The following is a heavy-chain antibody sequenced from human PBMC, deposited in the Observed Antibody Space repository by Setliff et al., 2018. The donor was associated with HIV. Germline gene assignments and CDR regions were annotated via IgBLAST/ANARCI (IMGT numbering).Heavy chain of an antibody. CDR3: ARGWEGGMDY. CDR1: GYIFISYG. J-gene: IGHJ4*02. Sequence: ASVKVSCKASGYIFISYGISWVRQAPGQGLEWMGMINPSGGSTWYAQKFQGRVTMTGDTSTNTLYMELSSLRSEDTAVYYCARGWEGGMDYWGQGTLVTVSS. D-gene: IGHD1-26*01. CDR2: INPSGGST. V-gene: IGHV1-46*01.